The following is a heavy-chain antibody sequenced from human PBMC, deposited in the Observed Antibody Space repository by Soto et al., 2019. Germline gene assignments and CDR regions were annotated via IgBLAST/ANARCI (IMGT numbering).Heavy chain of an antibody. CDR2: ISSSISTM. J-gene: IGHJ4*02. Sequence: EVQLVESGGGLVQPGWSLRISCAASGFTFSSYSMNWVRQAPGKGLEWLSYISSSISTMHYADSVKGRFTISRDNAKNSLYLQINSLRDEDTAVYYCAREVRDTAVADFDYWGQGTLVTVSS. CDR1: GFTFSSYS. CDR3: AREVRDTAVADFDY. V-gene: IGHV3-48*02. D-gene: IGHD5-18*01.